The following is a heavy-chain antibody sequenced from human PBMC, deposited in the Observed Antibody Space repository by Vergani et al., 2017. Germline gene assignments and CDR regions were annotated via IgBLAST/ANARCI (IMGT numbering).Heavy chain of an antibody. CDR1: GFTFDDYA. D-gene: IGHD6-25*01. CDR3: ATGSGIAAAGRRFDY. Sequence: EVQLVESGGGLVQPGRSLRLSCAASGFTFDDYAMHWVRQAPGRGLEGVSGISWNSGSIGYADSVKGRFANSRDNAKNSLYMQMNSLKAEDTALYYCATGSGIAAAGRRFDYWGQGTLVTVSS. J-gene: IGHJ4*02. V-gene: IGHV3-9*01. CDR2: ISWNSGSI.